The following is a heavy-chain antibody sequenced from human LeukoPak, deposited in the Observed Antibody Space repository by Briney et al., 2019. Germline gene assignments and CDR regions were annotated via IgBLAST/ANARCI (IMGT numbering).Heavy chain of an antibody. CDR1: GDSLSGSSYY. CDR3: APSGGRSHNFDY. J-gene: IGHJ4*02. V-gene: IGHV4-39*01. D-gene: IGHD3-10*01. Sequence: QTPETLSLTCTLSGDSLSGSSYYWGWIRQSPGKGLEWIASIFHSGDAYYNPSLKSRVTISVDTSKNQFSLKLSSVTAADTAVYYCAPSGGRSHNFDYWGQGTLVTVSS. CDR2: IFHSGDA.